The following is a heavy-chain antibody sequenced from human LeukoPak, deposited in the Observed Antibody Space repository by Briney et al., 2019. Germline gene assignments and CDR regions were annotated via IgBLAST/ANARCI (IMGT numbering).Heavy chain of an antibody. CDR2: ISGSGGST. CDR1: GFTFSSYA. J-gene: IGHJ4*02. V-gene: IGHV3-23*01. Sequence: GGSLRLSCAASGFTFSSYAMSWVRRAPGKGLEWVSAISGSGGSTYYADSVKGRFTISRDNSKNTLYLQMNSLRAEDTAVYYCAKVPGRSTVTTRVYWGQGTLVTVSS. CDR3: AKVPGRSTVTTRVY. D-gene: IGHD4-17*01.